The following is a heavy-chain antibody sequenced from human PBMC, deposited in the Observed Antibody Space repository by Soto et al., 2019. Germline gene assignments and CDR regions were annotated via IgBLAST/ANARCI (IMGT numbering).Heavy chain of an antibody. V-gene: IGHV4-34*01. CDR3: GRGVVRRVIIQYTSFFDY. CDR1: GGSFSGYY. CDR2: INHSGST. J-gene: IGHJ4*01. Sequence: SETLSLTCAVYGGSFSGYYWSWIRQPPGKGLEWIGEINHSGSTSYNPTLKSRAPISVDTSKTQFSLRLTSVTAADRPGYYCGRGVVRRVIIQYTSFFDYWGQGTLVTVSS. D-gene: IGHD3-10*01.